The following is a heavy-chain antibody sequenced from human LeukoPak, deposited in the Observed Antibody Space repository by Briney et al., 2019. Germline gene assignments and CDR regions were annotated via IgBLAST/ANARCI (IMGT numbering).Heavy chain of an antibody. Sequence: GGSLRLSCAASGFTFSSYSMNWVRQAPGKGLEWVSSISSSSSYIYYADSVKGRLTISRDNAKNSLYLQMNSLRAEDTAVYYCARDLGRYTADYWGQGTLVTVSS. CDR3: ARDLGRYTADY. CDR1: GFTFSSYS. J-gene: IGHJ4*02. V-gene: IGHV3-21*01. D-gene: IGHD1-26*01. CDR2: ISSSSSYI.